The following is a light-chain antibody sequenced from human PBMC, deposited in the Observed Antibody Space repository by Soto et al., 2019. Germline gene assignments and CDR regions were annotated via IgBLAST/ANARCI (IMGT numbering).Light chain of an antibody. Sequence: QSVLTQSPSVSAAPGQKVTISCSGSSSNIGKNVVSWYQQFPGTAPKLLIYDNNKRPSGIPDRFSGSRSGTSATLAITGLQTGDEADYYCAAWDTSLTAGVFGGGTKVTVL. CDR1: SSNIGKNV. V-gene: IGLV1-51*01. CDR2: DNN. J-gene: IGLJ3*02. CDR3: AAWDTSLTAGV.